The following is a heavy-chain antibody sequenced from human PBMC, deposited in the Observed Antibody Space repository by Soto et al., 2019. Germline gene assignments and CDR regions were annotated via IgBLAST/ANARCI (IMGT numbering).Heavy chain of an antibody. CDR2: FYSSGSI. J-gene: IGHJ5*02. Sequence: SETLSLTCFVSGYSITAGGYYWSWIRHHPGKGLEWIGSFYSSGSIIYNPSLRSRVSISGDTSSNQFSMSLTSVTAADTARYYCARMYSSGSGWFHPWGQGTLVTSPQ. D-gene: IGHD6-19*01. CDR3: ARMYSSGSGWFHP. V-gene: IGHV4-31*03. CDR1: GYSITAGGYY.